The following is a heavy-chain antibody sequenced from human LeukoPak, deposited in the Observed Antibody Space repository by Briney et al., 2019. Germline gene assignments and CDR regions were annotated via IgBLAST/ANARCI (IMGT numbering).Heavy chain of an antibody. D-gene: IGHD3-22*01. CDR2: IYYRGST. CDR3: ARGGGGYYYDSSGYPPLDY. CDR1: GGSLRSSF. V-gene: IGHV4-59*01. J-gene: IGHJ4*02. Sequence: PSETLSLTCTDPGGSLRSSFWSWIRQPPRKGLEWIGYIYYRGSTTYTPSTKSRVTISVDTSKNQFSLKLSSVTAADTAVYYCARGGGGYYYDSSGYPPLDYWGQGTLVTVSS.